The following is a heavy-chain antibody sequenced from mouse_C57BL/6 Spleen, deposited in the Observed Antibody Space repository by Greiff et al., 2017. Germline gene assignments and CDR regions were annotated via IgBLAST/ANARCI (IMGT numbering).Heavy chain of an antibody. CDR3: ARHGNPYAMDY. D-gene: IGHD2-1*01. J-gene: IGHJ4*01. CDR2: ISSGGSYT. Sequence: EVQLVESGGDLVKPGGSLKLSCAASGFTFSSYGMSWVRQTPDQRLEWVATISSGGSYTYYPDSVKGRFTISRDNAKNTLYLQMSSLKSEDTAMYYCARHGNPYAMDYWGQGTSVTVSS. V-gene: IGHV5-6*01. CDR1: GFTFSSYG.